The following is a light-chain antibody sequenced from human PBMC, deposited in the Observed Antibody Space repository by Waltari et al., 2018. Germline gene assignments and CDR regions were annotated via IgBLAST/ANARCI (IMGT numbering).Light chain of an antibody. V-gene: IGKV2-28*01. CDR1: QSLLYSTGSNY. CDR2: LGS. CDR3: MQALDTPLT. Sequence: DIVMTQSPLSLPVTPGEPASIPCKSSQSLLYSTGSNYLAWYLQKPGQSPQLLIYLGSYRASGVPDRFSGSGSGTDFTLKISRVEADDVGVYFCMQALDTPLTFGPGTKVDF. J-gene: IGKJ3*01.